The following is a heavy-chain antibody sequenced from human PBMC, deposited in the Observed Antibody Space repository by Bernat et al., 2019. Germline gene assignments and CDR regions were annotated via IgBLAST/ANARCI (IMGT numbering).Heavy chain of an antibody. Sequence: QLQLQESGPGLVKPSETLSLTCTVSGGSISSSSYYWGWIRQPPGKGLEWIGSIYYIGSTYYNPSLKSRVTISVATSKNQFSLKLSSVTAADTAVYYCARLSEYSSGWFYFDYWGQGTLVTVSS. D-gene: IGHD6-19*01. J-gene: IGHJ4*02. CDR3: ARLSEYSSGWFYFDY. CDR1: GGSISSSSYY. CDR2: IYYIGST. V-gene: IGHV4-39*01.